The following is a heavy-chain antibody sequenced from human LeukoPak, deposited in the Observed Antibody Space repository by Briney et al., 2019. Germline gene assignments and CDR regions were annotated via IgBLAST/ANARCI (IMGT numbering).Heavy chain of an antibody. D-gene: IGHD3-10*01. J-gene: IGHJ4*02. CDR2: ISGSGGRT. CDR1: GFTFSSYA. CDR3: AKSLPTHYYGSGSYYKGEYYFDY. V-gene: IGHV3-23*01. Sequence: GGSLRLSCAASGFTFSSYAMSWVRQAPGKGLEWVSNISGSGGRTYYADSVKGRFTVSRDNSKNTLYLQMNSLRAEDTAVYYCAKSLPTHYYGSGSYYKGEYYFDYWGQGTLVTVSS.